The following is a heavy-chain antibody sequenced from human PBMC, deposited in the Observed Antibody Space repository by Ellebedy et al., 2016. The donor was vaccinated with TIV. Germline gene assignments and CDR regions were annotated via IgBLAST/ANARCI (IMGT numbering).Heavy chain of an antibody. CDR1: GGSISSSSYY. V-gene: IGHV4-39*01. J-gene: IGHJ6*02. CDR2: IYYSGST. D-gene: IGHD6-19*01. CDR3: ARDSDQQWLARISDYYYGMDV. Sequence: MPSETLSLTCTVSGGSISSSSYYWGWIRQPPGKGLEWIGSIYYSGSTYYNPSLKSRVTISVDTSKNQFSLKLSSVTAADTAVYYCARDSDQQWLARISDYYYGMDVWGQGTTVTVSS.